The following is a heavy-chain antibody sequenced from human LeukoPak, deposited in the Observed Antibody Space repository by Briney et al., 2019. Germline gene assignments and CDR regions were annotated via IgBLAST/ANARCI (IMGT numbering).Heavy chain of an antibody. V-gene: IGHV1-2*02. J-gene: IGHJ4*02. Sequence: ASVKVSCKASGYTFTGYYMHWVRQAPGQGLEWMGWINPNSGGTNYAQKFQGRVTMTRDTSISTAYMELRSLRSDDTAVYYCARGSPNYDSSGYYLGDIDYWGQGTLVTVSS. CDR1: GYTFTGYY. CDR2: INPNSGGT. CDR3: ARGSPNYDSSGYYLGDIDY. D-gene: IGHD3-22*01.